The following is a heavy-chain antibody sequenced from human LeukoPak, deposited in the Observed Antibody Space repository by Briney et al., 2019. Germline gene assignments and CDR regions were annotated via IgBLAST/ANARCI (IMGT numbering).Heavy chain of an antibody. J-gene: IGHJ3*02. D-gene: IGHD1-26*01. CDR1: GFTFDDYG. CDR2: INWNGGST. CDR3: ARDNWELRYDAFDI. V-gene: IGHV3-20*04. Sequence: PGGSLRLSCAASGFTFDDYGMSWVRQAPGKGLEWVSGINWNGGSTGYADSVKGRFTISRDNAKNSLYLQMNSLRAEDTALYYCARDNWELRYDAFDIWGQGTMVTVSS.